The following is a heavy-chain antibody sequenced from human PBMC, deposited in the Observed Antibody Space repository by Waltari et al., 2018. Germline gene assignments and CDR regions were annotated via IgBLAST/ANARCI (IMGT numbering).Heavy chain of an antibody. J-gene: IGHJ4*02. CDR2: IDTRGGT. V-gene: IGHV4-4*07. CDR1: SGSIRSHY. CDR3: ATSPLERIASGGWYRFDD. D-gene: IGHD6-19*01. Sequence: QVQVQESGPGLVKPSETLSLTCSVSSGSIRSHYWSWIRQPAGKGLEWIGRIDTRGGTIYNPPLKSRVTMSVDASKNQLSLKLSSVTAADTAMYYCATSPLERIASGGWYRFDDWGQGTLVTVSS.